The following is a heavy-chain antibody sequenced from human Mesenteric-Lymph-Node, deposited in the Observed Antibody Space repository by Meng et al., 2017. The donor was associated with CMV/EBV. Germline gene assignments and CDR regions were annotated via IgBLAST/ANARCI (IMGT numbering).Heavy chain of an antibody. Sequence: QLAVQHSGPVLVKSSETLSVTLSFSGHSISIKSVAWNWIKPSPSLGLAWLGRAYSQSAPSDTYAVSVTTRISVNVDTSKNQLSLHLNFVTPEDTAVYYCSSFGNFPPLWWGQGTLVTVSS. CDR1: GHSISIKSVA. CDR2: AYSQSAPSD. J-gene: IGHJ4*02. V-gene: IGHV6-1*01. D-gene: IGHD1-7*01. CDR3: SSFGNFPPLW.